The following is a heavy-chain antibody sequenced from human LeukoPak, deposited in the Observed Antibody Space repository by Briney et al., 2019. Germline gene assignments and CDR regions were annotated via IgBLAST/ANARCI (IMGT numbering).Heavy chain of an antibody. J-gene: IGHJ4*02. CDR3: AKSFPAAGTFGDY. CDR2: ISYDGSNK. D-gene: IGHD6-13*01. CDR1: GFTFSSYG. V-gene: IGHV3-30*18. Sequence: GGSLRLSCAASGFTFSSYGMHWVRQAPGKGLEWVAVISYDGSNKYYADSVKGRFTISRDNSKNTLYLQMNSLRAEDTAVYYCAKSFPAAGTFGDYWGQGTLVTVSS.